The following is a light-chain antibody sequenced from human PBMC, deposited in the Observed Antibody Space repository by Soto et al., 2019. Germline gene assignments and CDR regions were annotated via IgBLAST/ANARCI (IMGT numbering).Light chain of an antibody. CDR3: SSYTSTNTLV. Sequence: QSVLTQPASVSGSPGQSITISCTGTSSDVGGYTYVSWYQQNPGKVPKLMIYEVSNRPSGVSNRFSGSKSGNTASLTISGLQAEDEADYYCSSYTSTNTLVFGGGTKLTVL. CDR2: EVS. CDR1: SSDVGGYTY. V-gene: IGLV2-14*01. J-gene: IGLJ2*01.